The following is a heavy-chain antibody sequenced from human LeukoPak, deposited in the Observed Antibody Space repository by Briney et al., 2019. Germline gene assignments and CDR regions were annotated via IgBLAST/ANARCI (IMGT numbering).Heavy chain of an antibody. CDR2: IRYDGSNK. CDR1: GFTFSSYG. Sequence: GGSLRLSCAASGFTFSSYGMHWVRQAPGKGLEWVAFIRYDGSNKYYAASVKGRFTISRDNSKNTLYLQMNSLRAEDTAVYYCAKDLRQLWLDYWGQGTLVTVSS. CDR3: AKDLRQLWLDY. J-gene: IGHJ4*02. D-gene: IGHD5-18*01. V-gene: IGHV3-30*02.